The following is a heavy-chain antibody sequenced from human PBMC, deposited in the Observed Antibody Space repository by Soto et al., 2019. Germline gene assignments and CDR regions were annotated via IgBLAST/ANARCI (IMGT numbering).Heavy chain of an antibody. V-gene: IGHV3-7*03. CDR3: VIPTRSVRGMGV. D-gene: IGHD6-6*01. CDR1: GFTFSNFW. J-gene: IGHJ6*02. Sequence: GGSLRLCCAASGFTFSNFWMSWARQAPGKGLEWVANIKGDGSVTQYVASVEGRFTISRDNAKYSLYLQMNSLRVEDTALYYCVIPTRSVRGMGVWGQGTTVTVSS. CDR2: IKGDGSVT.